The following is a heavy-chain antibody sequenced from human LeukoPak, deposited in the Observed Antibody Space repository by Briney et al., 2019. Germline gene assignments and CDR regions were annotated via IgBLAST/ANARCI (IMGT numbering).Heavy chain of an antibody. D-gene: IGHD5-24*01. J-gene: IGHJ3*02. V-gene: IGHV1-46*03. Sequence: ASVKVSCKASGYTFSSYYMHWVRQAPGQGLEWMGIMNHSGGSTSYAQKFQGRVTITRDTSTSTVYMELSSLRSEDTAVYYCANGDGYQKGWDPNDAFDIWGQGTMVTVSS. CDR1: GYTFSSYY. CDR2: MNHSGGST. CDR3: ANGDGYQKGWDPNDAFDI.